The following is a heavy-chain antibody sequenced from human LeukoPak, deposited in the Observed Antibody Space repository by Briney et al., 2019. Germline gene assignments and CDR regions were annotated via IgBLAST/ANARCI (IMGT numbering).Heavy chain of an antibody. CDR3: AGHHRIQLWFDY. D-gene: IGHD5-18*01. CDR1: GGSISSSSYY. V-gene: IGHV4-39*01. J-gene: IGHJ4*02. CDR2: IYYSGST. Sequence: SSETLSLTCTVSGGSISSSSYYWGWIRQPPGKGLEWIGSIYYSGSTYYNPSLKSRVTISVDTSKNQFSLKLSSVTAADTAVYYCAGHHRIQLWFDYWGQGTLVTVSS.